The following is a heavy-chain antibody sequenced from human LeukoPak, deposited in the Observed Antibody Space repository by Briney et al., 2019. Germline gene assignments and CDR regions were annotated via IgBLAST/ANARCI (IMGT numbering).Heavy chain of an antibody. CDR1: GGSFSGYY. V-gene: IGHV4-34*01. J-gene: IGHJ4*02. D-gene: IGHD4-17*01. CDR2: INHSGST. CDR3: ARATVTTYRRRSKYYFDY. Sequence: SETLSLTCAVYGGSFSGYYWSWIRQPPGKGLEWIGEINHSGSTNYNPSLKSRVTISVDTSKNQFSLKLSSVTAADTAVYYCARATVTTYRRRSKYYFDYWGQRTLVTVSS.